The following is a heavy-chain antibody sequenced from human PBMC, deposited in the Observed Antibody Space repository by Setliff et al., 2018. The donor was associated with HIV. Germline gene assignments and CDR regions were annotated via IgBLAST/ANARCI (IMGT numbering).Heavy chain of an antibody. V-gene: IGHV3-30-3*01. J-gene: IGHJ4*02. D-gene: IGHD3-9*01. CDR2: ISYDETTK. Sequence: RLSCAASGFIFNKFALHWVRQAPGKGLEWVAIISYDETTKLYADSVKGRFTIPRDNSKNTLYLQMNSLRAEDTAIYYCVRDSYDILTGYSPFDYWGQGTLVTVSS. CDR1: GFIFNKFA. CDR3: VRDSYDILTGYSPFDY.